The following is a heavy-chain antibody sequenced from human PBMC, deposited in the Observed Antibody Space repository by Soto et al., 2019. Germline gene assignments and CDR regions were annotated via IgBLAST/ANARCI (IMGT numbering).Heavy chain of an antibody. Sequence: QLQLQESGPGLVKPSETLSLTCTVSGGSISSSSYYWGWIRQPPGKGLEWIGSIYYSGSTYYNPSLKSRVTISVDTSKNQFSLKLSSVPAADTAVYYCARLLYFYGSGRGNAFDIWGQGTMVTVSS. D-gene: IGHD3-10*01. V-gene: IGHV4-39*01. CDR1: GGSISSSSYY. CDR2: IYYSGST. CDR3: ARLLYFYGSGRGNAFDI. J-gene: IGHJ3*02.